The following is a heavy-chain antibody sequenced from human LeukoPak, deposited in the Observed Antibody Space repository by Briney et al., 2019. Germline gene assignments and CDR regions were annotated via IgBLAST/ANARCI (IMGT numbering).Heavy chain of an antibody. CDR3: ARVGVTAATADY. Sequence: ASVKVSCKAPGYTFTSYFMHWMRQAPGQGPEWMGIINPRGGSTEYSHKFQGRLTMTSDTSTSTVYMELNSLRSDDTAVYFCARVGVTAATADYWGQGTLVTVSS. J-gene: IGHJ4*02. D-gene: IGHD6-25*01. CDR1: GYTFTSYF. V-gene: IGHV1-46*01. CDR2: INPRGGST.